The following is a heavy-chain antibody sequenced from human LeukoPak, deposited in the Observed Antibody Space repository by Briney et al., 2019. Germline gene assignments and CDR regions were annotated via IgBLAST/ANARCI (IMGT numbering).Heavy chain of an antibody. D-gene: IGHD2-15*01. V-gene: IGHV3-23*01. CDR3: AKDPTWDIVVVVAAFWFDP. CDR1: GFTFSSYG. CDR2: ISGSGGNT. Sequence: GGSLRLSCAASGFTFSSYGMSWVRRAPGKGPEWVSGISGSGGNTYYADSVKGRFTISRDNSKNTLYLQMNSLRAEDTAVYYCAKDPTWDIVVVVAAFWFDPWGQGTLVTVSS. J-gene: IGHJ5*02.